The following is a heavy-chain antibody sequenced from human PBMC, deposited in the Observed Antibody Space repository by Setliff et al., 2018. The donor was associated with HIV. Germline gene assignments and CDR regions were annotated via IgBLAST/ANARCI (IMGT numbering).Heavy chain of an antibody. CDR3: ARGPTGTSYYDYYMDV. CDR2: IKQAGSEK. J-gene: IGHJ6*03. V-gene: IGHV3-7*01. CDR1: GFTFSSYE. D-gene: IGHD1-1*01. Sequence: PGGSLRLSCAASGFTFSSYEMNWVRQAPGQGLEWVSNIKQAGSEKYYVDSVKGRFTISRDNAKNSLYLQMNSLRAEDTAVYYCARGPTGTSYYDYYMDVWGKGTTVTVSS.